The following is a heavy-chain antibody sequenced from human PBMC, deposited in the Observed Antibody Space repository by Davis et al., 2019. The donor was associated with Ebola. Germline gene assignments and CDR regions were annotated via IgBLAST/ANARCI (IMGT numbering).Heavy chain of an antibody. CDR1: GGSISSYY. CDR2: IYTSGST. CDR3: AREQGPQYRIDWFDP. V-gene: IGHV4-4*07. Sequence: PSETLSLTCTVSGGSISSYYWSWIRQPAGKGLEWIGRIYTSGSTNYNPSLKSRITMSVDTSKNQFSLKLSSVTAADTAVYYCAREQGPQYRIDWFDPWGQGTLVTVSS. D-gene: IGHD2-15*01. J-gene: IGHJ5*02.